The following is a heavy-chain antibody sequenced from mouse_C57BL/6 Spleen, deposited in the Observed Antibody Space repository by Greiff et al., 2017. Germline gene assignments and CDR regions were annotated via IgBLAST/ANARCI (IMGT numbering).Heavy chain of an antibody. CDR1: GYTFTSYW. Sequence: VQLVESGAELAKPGASVKLSCKASGYTFTSYWMHWVKQRPGQGLEWIGYINPSSGYTKYNQKFKDKATLAADKSSSTAYMQLSSLTYEDSAVYYCSRSGSNYVRAMDYWGQGTSVTVSS. CDR3: SRSGSNYVRAMDY. D-gene: IGHD2-5*01. CDR2: INPSSGYT. J-gene: IGHJ4*01. V-gene: IGHV1-7*01.